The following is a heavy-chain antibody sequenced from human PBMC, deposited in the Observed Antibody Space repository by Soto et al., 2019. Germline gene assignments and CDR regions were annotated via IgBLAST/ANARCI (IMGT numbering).Heavy chain of an antibody. CDR3: ARELGYSSGKFDY. J-gene: IGHJ4*02. Sequence: PSETLSLTCTVSGGSISSYYWSWIRQPPGKGLEWIGYIYYSGSTNYNPSLKSRVTISVDTSKNQFSLKLSSVTAADTAVYYCARELGYSSGKFDYWGQGTLVTVSS. CDR1: GGSISSYY. CDR2: IYYSGST. V-gene: IGHV4-59*01. D-gene: IGHD6-19*01.